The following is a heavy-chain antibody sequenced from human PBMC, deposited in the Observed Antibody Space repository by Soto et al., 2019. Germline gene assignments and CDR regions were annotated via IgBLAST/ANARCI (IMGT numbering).Heavy chain of an antibody. V-gene: IGHV5-51*01. Sequence: AESVTISCQASGYTFTNYGIGWVRHMPGRGLEWMGLIFPRDSDTRYNSSFEGQVTISADRSIATAYLQWTSLKASDTATYFCARLGYLIQPIDYWGQGTTVTFSS. CDR2: IFPRDSDT. CDR3: ARLGYLIQPIDY. J-gene: IGHJ4*02. CDR1: GYTFTNYG. D-gene: IGHD3-16*01.